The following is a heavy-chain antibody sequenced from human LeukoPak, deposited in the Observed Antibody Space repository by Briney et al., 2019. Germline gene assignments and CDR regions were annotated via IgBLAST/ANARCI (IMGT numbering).Heavy chain of an antibody. CDR2: VSGSSSTI. CDR3: ARARGSGTSRGAFDI. D-gene: IGHD3-10*01. V-gene: IGHV3-48*01. J-gene: IGHJ3*02. Sequence: GGSLRLSCAATGFTFSSYSLNWVRQAPGKGLEWVSYVSGSSSTIYYADSVKGRFTISRDNAKNSLYLQMNGLRAEDTAVYYCARARGSGTSRGAFDIWGQGTMVTVSS. CDR1: GFTFSSYS.